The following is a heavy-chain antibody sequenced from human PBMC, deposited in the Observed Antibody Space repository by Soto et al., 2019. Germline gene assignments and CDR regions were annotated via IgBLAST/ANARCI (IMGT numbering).Heavy chain of an antibody. CDR2: INESGST. D-gene: IGHD1-1*01. Sequence: QGQLQQWGAGLVKPSETLSLSCAVYGQSFSGHSWAWIRQPPGKGLEWIGEINESGSTYYNPSLKSRVTISTATSKNQFSLKLSSVSAADTAAYFCARGSGIVALPGELEDVNYDYWGQGTLVNVSS. V-gene: IGHV4-34*01. CDR1: GQSFSGHS. CDR3: ARGSGIVALPGELEDVNYDY. J-gene: IGHJ4*02.